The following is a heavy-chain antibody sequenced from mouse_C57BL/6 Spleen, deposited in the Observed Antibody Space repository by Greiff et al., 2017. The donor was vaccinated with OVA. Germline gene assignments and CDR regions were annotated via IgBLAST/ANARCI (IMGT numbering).Heavy chain of an antibody. CDR3: ARAVYYYGSSYPYYAMDY. D-gene: IGHD1-1*01. CDR1: GYPITSGYY. Sequence: EVKLVESGPGLVKPSQSLSLTCSVTGYPITSGYYWNWIRQFPGNKLEWMGYISYDGSNNYNPSLKNRISITRDTSKNQFFLKLNSVTTEDTATYYCARAVYYYGSSYPYYAMDYWGQGTSVTVSS. V-gene: IGHV3-6*01. CDR2: ISYDGSN. J-gene: IGHJ4*01.